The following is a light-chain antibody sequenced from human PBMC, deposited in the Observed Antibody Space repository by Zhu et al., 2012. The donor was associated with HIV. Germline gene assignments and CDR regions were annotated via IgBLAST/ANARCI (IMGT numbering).Light chain of an antibody. CDR2: KAS. Sequence: DIQMTQSPSTLSASVGDRVTITCRASQSISYWLAWYQQKPGKAPKLLIYKASSLESGVPSRFIGSGFGTEFTLTINSLQPDDFATYYCQHLTIYPTFGGGSKVEIK. V-gene: IGKV1-5*03. CDR1: QSISYW. J-gene: IGKJ4*01. CDR3: QHLTIYPT.